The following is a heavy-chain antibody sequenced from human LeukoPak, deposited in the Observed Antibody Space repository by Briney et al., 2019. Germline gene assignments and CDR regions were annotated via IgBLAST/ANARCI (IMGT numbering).Heavy chain of an antibody. Sequence: SETLSLTCTVSGGSICTYYWIWIRQPPGERLEWIGYIFYTGSSNYNPSLKSRVTISLDTFNNQFSLKLSSVTAADTAVYYCVRRVVVVTADDKSDAFDVWGQGTVVTVSS. CDR3: VRRVVVVTADDKSDAFDV. CDR2: IFYTGSS. J-gene: IGHJ3*01. CDR1: GGSICTYY. D-gene: IGHD2-21*02. V-gene: IGHV4-59*01.